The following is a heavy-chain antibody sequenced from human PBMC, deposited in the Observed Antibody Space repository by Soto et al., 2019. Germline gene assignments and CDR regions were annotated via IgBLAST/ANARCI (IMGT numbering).Heavy chain of an antibody. CDR3: VVLMVYGGSGYMDV. CDR2: IYPGDSDT. CDR1: GYSFTSDW. V-gene: IGHV5-51*01. D-gene: IGHD2-8*01. J-gene: IGHJ6*02. Sequence: LGESLKISCKGSGYSFTSDWIGWVRQMPGEGLEWMGIIYPGDSDTRYSPSFQGQVTISADKSISTAYLQWSSLKASDTAMYYCVVLMVYGGSGYMDVWGQGTTVTVSS.